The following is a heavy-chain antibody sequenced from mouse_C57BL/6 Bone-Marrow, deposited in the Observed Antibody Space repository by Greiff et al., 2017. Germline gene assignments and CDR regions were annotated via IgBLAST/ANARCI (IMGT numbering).Heavy chain of an antibody. CDR3: AREGYGSSPYGYFDV. D-gene: IGHD1-1*01. Sequence: QVQLQQPGAELVMPGASVKLSCKASGYTFTSYWMHWVKQRPGQGLEWIGEIDPSDSYTNYNQKFKGKSTLTVDKSSSTAYMQLSSLTSEDSAVYYCAREGYGSSPYGYFDVWGTGTTLTVSS. CDR2: IDPSDSYT. J-gene: IGHJ1*03. V-gene: IGHV1-69*01. CDR1: GYTFTSYW.